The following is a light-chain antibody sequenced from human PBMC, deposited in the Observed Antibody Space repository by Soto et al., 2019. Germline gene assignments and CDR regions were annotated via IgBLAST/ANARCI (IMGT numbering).Light chain of an antibody. CDR3: SSYTSSSTLLYV. CDR2: DVS. V-gene: IGLV2-14*01. J-gene: IGLJ1*01. Sequence: QSALTQPASVSGSPGQSITISCTGTSSDVGGYNYVSWYQQHPGKAPKLVIYDVSNRPSGVSNRFSGSKSGNTASLTISGLQAEDEVDYYCSSYTSSSTLLYVFGTGTKLTVL. CDR1: SSDVGGYNY.